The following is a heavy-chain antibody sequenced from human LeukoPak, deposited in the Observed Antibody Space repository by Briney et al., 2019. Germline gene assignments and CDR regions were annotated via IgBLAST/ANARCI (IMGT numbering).Heavy chain of an antibody. Sequence: SETLSLTCSVSSGSISSSSYYWGWIRQPPGKGLEWIGSIYYSGSTYYNPSLKSRVTISVDTSQNQFSLKLTSVTAADTAVYYCARTPYYDFWSGYGDTGMDVWGQGTTVTVSS. V-gene: IGHV4-39*01. CDR2: IYYSGST. CDR3: ARTPYYDFWSGYGDTGMDV. CDR1: SGSISSSSYY. D-gene: IGHD3-3*01. J-gene: IGHJ6*02.